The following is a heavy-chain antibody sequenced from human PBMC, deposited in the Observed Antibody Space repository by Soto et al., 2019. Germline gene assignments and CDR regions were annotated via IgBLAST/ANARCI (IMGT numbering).Heavy chain of an antibody. D-gene: IGHD5-12*01. CDR2: IYYNDDR. Sequence: QITLQESGPTLVKPTQTLTLTCTFSGVSFTPAGVAVGWIRQTPGGALEWLTLIYYNDDRRFSPSLKTRLTITGDTSKNQVVLSLTNVDPGDTATYFCAHSDGGYEIIYFDFWGQGIPVTVSS. V-gene: IGHV2-5*01. CDR3: AHSDGGYEIIYFDF. J-gene: IGHJ4*02. CDR1: GVSFTPAGVA.